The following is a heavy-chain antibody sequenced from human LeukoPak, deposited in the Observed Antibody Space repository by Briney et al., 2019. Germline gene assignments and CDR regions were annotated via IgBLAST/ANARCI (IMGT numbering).Heavy chain of an antibody. CDR2: ISGSGGST. CDR3: TRIVEGAFDS. V-gene: IGHV3-23*01. D-gene: IGHD2-15*01. Sequence: PGGSLRLSCAVSGFTFSSYAMNWVRQAPGKGLEWVSAISGSGGSTNYADSVKGRFTISRDNAKNTLYLQMNSLRAEDTAVYFCTRIVEGAFDSWGQGTMVTVSP. J-gene: IGHJ3*02. CDR1: GFTFSSYA.